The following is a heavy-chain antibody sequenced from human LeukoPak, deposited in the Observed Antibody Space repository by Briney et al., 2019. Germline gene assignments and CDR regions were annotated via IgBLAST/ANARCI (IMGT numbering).Heavy chain of an antibody. J-gene: IGHJ3*02. V-gene: IGHV4-31*03. Sequence: PSQSLSLTCTVSGGSISSGGYYWSWIRQHPGKGLEWIGYIYYSGSTYYNPSLKSRVTISVDTSKNQFSLKLSSVTAADTAVYYCARAELGNDAFDIWGQGTMVTVSS. CDR1: GGSISSGGYY. CDR3: ARAELGNDAFDI. CDR2: IYYSGST. D-gene: IGHD1-26*01.